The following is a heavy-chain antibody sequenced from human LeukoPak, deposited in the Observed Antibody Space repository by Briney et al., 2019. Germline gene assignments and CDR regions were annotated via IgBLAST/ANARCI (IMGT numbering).Heavy chain of an antibody. CDR1: GGSISSSSYY. J-gene: IGHJ5*01. CDR2: IYYSGST. Sequence: SETLSLTCTVSGGSISSSSYYWGWIRQPPGKGLEWIGSIYYSGSTYYNPSLKSRVTISVDTSKNQFSLKLSSVTAADTAVYYCARKYSGYDSRWFDPWGQGTLVTVSS. V-gene: IGHV4-39*07. D-gene: IGHD5-12*01. CDR3: ARKYSGYDSRWFDP.